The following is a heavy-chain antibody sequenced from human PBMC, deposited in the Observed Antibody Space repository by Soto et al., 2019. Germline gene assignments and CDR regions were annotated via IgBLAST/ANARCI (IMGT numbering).Heavy chain of an antibody. Sequence: SETLSLTCAVSGYSISSSYYWSRIRQPPGKGLEWIGYIYYSGSTNYNPSLKSRVTISVDTSKNQFSLKLSSVTAADTAVYYCARELDTAMATNWYFDLWGRGTLVTVSS. V-gene: IGHV4-61*01. D-gene: IGHD5-18*01. J-gene: IGHJ2*01. CDR1: GYSISSSYY. CDR3: ARELDTAMATNWYFDL. CDR2: IYYSGST.